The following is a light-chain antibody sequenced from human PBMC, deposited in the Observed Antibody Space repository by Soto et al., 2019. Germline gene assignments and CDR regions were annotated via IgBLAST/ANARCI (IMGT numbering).Light chain of an antibody. CDR1: QGVSSY. CDR2: GAS. J-gene: IGKJ4*01. V-gene: IGKV3-15*01. Sequence: EIVLTQSPATLSLSPGERATLSCRASQGVSSYLSWYQQKPGQAPRLLIYGASTRVTGIPARFSGGRSGTEFTFTISSLQSEDFAVYYCQQYNVWPLTFGGGTKVDI. CDR3: QQYNVWPLT.